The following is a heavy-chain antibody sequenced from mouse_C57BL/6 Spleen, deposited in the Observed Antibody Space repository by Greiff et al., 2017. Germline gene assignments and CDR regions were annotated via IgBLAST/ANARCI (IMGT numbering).Heavy chain of an antibody. CDR1: GYTFTDYY. Sequence: QVQLKESGPELVKPGASVKISCKASGYTFTDYYINWVKQRPGQGLEWIGWLYPGSGNTKYNEKFKGKATLTVDTSSSTAYMQLSSLTSEDSAVYFCARGIYYGNYDYWGQGTTLTVSS. CDR3: ARGIYYGNYDY. J-gene: IGHJ2*01. V-gene: IGHV1-84*01. D-gene: IGHD2-1*01. CDR2: LYPGSGNT.